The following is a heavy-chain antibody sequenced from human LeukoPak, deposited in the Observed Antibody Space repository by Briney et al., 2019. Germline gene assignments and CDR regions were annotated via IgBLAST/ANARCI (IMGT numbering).Heavy chain of an antibody. CDR2: IRYDEDDK. J-gene: IGHJ3*02. D-gene: IGHD3-3*01. CDR1: GFTFRSYG. V-gene: IGHV3-30*02. CDR3: AKSAAAYYDLLSGYDAFDI. Sequence: GGSLRLSCVASGFTFRSYGIHWVRQAPGKGLEWVAFIRYDEDDKYYADSVKGRFTISRDFSKNTLYLQMNRLRAEDTAVYFCAKSAAAYYDLLSGYDAFDIWGQGTTVTVSS.